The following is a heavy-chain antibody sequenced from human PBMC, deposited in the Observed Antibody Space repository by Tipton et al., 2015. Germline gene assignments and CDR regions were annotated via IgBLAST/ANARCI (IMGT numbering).Heavy chain of an antibody. J-gene: IGHJ4*02. Sequence: SLRLSCAASGFTFSNSWMHWVRQAPGKGLVWVSRIRSDGSSANYADSVKGRFTISIDNAKNTLFLQMNSLRAEDTAVYYCARGGDYDDSSGEFDYWGQGTLVTVSS. D-gene: IGHD3-22*01. V-gene: IGHV3-74*01. CDR2: IRSDGSSA. CDR1: GFTFSNSW. CDR3: ARGGDYDDSSGEFDY.